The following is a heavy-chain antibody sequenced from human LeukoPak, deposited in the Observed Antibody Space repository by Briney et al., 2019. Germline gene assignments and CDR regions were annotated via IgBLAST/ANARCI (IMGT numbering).Heavy chain of an antibody. CDR1: GFTFSSSG. Sequence: GGSLRLPCAASGFTFSSSGMHWVRQAPGKGLEWVAVIWYDGSQKYYADSVKGRFTISRDNSKNTLYLQMNSLRAEDTAVYYCARSVLSPVLQDFDYWGRGTLVTVSS. J-gene: IGHJ4*02. CDR2: IWYDGSQK. V-gene: IGHV3-33*08. D-gene: IGHD5-24*01. CDR3: ARSVLSPVLQDFDY.